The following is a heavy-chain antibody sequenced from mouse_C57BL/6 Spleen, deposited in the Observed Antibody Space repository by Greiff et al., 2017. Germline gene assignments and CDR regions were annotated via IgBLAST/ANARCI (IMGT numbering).Heavy chain of an antibody. CDR3: ARDLGYYSKDYAMDY. J-gene: IGHJ4*01. CDR2: ISYDGSN. CDR1: GYSITSGYY. V-gene: IGHV3-6*01. D-gene: IGHD2-5*01. Sequence: EVQLVESGPGLVKPSQSLSLTCSVTGYSITSGYYWNWIRQFPGNKLEWMGYISYDGSNNYNPSLKNRISITRDTSKNQFFLKLNSVTTEDTATYYCARDLGYYSKDYAMDYWGQGTSVTVSS.